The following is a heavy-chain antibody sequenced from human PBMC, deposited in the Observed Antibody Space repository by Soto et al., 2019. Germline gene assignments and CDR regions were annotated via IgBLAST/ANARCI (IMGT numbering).Heavy chain of an antibody. D-gene: IGHD2-15*01. CDR1: GFTFRSYW. Sequence: EVQLVESGGGLVQPGGSLRLSCAASGFTFRSYWMSWVRQAPGKGLEWVANIKQDGSEKYYVDSVKGRFTISRDNAKNTLYLQMNSLRAEDTAVYYCARDLRYGSGGSCPLLGYFDYWGQGTLVTVSS. V-gene: IGHV3-7*01. CDR2: IKQDGSEK. J-gene: IGHJ4*02. CDR3: ARDLRYGSGGSCPLLGYFDY.